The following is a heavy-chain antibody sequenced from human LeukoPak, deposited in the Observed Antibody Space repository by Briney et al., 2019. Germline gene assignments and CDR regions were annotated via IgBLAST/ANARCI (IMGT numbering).Heavy chain of an antibody. CDR3: ARAVAVAGTSGIRWFDP. Sequence: PSQTLSLTCTVSGGSISSGSYYWSWIRQPAGKGLEYIGRIYTSGSTNYNPSLKSRVTISVDTSKNHFSLKLSSVTAADTAVYYCARAVAVAGTSGIRWFDPWGQGTLVTVSS. CDR1: GGSISSGSYY. V-gene: IGHV4-61*02. CDR2: IYTSGST. J-gene: IGHJ5*02. D-gene: IGHD6-19*01.